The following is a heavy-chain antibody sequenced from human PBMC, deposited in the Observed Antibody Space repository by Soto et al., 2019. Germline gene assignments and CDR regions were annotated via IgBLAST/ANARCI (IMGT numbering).Heavy chain of an antibody. D-gene: IGHD2-8*01. CDR1: GFTFSEHH. CDR2: ARNKAHSYTT. Sequence: EVQLVESGGGLVQPGGSLRLSCAASGFTFSEHHMDWVRQAPGKGLEWVGRARNKAHSYTTAYAATVKGRFTISRDDSKNSLSLQMNSLKPEDTAVYFCARLMGTRFDLWGQGSLVTDSS. J-gene: IGHJ4*02. V-gene: IGHV3-72*01. CDR3: ARLMGTRFDL.